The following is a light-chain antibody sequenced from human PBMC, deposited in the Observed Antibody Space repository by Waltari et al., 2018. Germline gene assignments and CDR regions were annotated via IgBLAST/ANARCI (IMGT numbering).Light chain of an antibody. CDR1: RRITNY. J-gene: IGKJ2*01. V-gene: IGKV1-39*01. Sequence: DIEMTQSPSSLSAAVGDSVTITCRARRRITNYLNWYEQKPGKAPNLLIFAACSVESGVPSRFNGGGSATEFTLTISSLQSEDFATYYCQQSYSPPYTFGQGTKLEIK. CDR3: QQSYSPPYT. CDR2: AAC.